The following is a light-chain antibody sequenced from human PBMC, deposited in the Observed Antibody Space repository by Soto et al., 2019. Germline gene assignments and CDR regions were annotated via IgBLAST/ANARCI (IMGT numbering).Light chain of an antibody. V-gene: IGKV3-20*01. CDR1: QSVSSSY. CDR2: GAS. J-gene: IGKJ2*01. Sequence: EIVLTQSPGTLSLSPGERATLSCRASQSVSSSYLAWYQQQPGQAPRLLIFGASSRATGITDSFSGSGSGTDFTLTISRLEPEDFAVYYCQQYGSSPQTFGQGTKLEIK. CDR3: QQYGSSPQT.